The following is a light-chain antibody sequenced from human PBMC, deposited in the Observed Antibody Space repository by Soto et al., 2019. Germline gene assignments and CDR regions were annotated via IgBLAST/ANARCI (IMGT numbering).Light chain of an antibody. Sequence: IVLTQSPGTLSLSPGERATLSCRASQSVTSSYLAWYQQKPGQAPRLLIYGASSRATGIPDRFSGSGSGTDFTLTICRLEPEDVAVYYCQQYASSPWTFGQGTKVEIK. CDR1: QSVTSSY. J-gene: IGKJ1*01. V-gene: IGKV3-20*01. CDR3: QQYASSPWT. CDR2: GAS.